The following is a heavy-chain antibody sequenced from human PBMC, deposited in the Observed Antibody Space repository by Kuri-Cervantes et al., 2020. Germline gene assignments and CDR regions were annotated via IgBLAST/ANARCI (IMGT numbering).Heavy chain of an antibody. V-gene: IGHV4-34*01. CDR3: ARDSSGWSARWAGYYYYYGMDV. CDR2: INHRGST. D-gene: IGHD6-19*01. J-gene: IGHJ6*02. Sequence: SETLSLTCAVYGGSFSGYYWSWIRQPPGKGLEWIGEINHRGSTNYNPSLMGRVTISGDTSKKQFSLNLNSVTAADTAVYYCARDSSGWSARWAGYYYYYGMDVWGQGTTVTVSS. CDR1: GGSFSGYY.